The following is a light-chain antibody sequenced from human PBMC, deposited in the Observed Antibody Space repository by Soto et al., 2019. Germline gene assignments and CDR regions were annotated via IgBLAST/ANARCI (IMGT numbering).Light chain of an antibody. CDR2: KAS. CDR3: QHYNSYSEA. V-gene: IGKV1-5*03. Sequence: DIQMTQSPFTPSGSVGAAVPITCRASQTISSWLAWYQQKPGKAPKLLIYKASTLKSGVPSRFSGSGSGTEFSLTISRLQPDDVATYYCQHYNSYSEAFGQGTKVDIK. J-gene: IGKJ1*01. CDR1: QTISSW.